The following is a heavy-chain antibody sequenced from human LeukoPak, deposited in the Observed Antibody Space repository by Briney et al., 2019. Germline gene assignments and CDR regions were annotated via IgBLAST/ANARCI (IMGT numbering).Heavy chain of an antibody. CDR2: IYYSGST. D-gene: IGHD6-13*01. V-gene: IGHV4-39*07. Sequence: SETLSLTCTVSGGSISSSSYYWGWIRQPPGKGLEWIGSIYYSGSTYCNPSLKSRVTISVDTSKNQFSLKLSSVTAADTAVYYCASGGSSSWQEYYFDYWGQGTLVTVSS. J-gene: IGHJ4*02. CDR3: ASGGSSSWQEYYFDY. CDR1: GGSISSSSYY.